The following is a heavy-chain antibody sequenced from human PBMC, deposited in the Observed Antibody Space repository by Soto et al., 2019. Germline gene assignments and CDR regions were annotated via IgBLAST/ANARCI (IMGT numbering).Heavy chain of an antibody. V-gene: IGHV3-23*01. CDR1: GFTFNTFA. J-gene: IGHJ4*02. CDR2: LSGSGSLS. CDR3: ARDRGGALDS. Sequence: EVLLLESGGGLVQPGGSLRLSCVVSGFTFNTFAMTWVRQAPGKGLEWVSALSGSGSLSYYADSVKGRFTISRDNSKNALYLQMYNLRVDETAVYFCARDRGGALDSWGQGTLVTVSS. D-gene: IGHD2-15*01.